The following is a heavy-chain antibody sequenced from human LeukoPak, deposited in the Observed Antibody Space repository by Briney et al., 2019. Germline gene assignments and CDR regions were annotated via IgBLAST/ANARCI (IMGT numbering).Heavy chain of an antibody. J-gene: IGHJ6*02. D-gene: IGHD5-12*01. CDR1: GGTFSSYA. Sequence: GASVKVSCKASGGTFSSYAISWVRQAPGQGLEWTGGIIPIFGTANHAQKFQGRVTITADESTSTAYMELSSLRSEDTAVYYCAVRGRVATITPRYYYYGMDVWGQGTTVTVSS. CDR3: AVRGRVATITPRYYYYGMDV. CDR2: IIPIFGTA. V-gene: IGHV1-69*13.